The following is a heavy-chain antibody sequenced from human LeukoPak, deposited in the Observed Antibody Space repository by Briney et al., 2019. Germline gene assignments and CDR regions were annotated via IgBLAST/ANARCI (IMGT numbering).Heavy chain of an antibody. CDR1: GFTFSNYW. CDR3: ARGDCSGGSCYHFRLYYFDY. CDR2: IKPSGSEK. Sequence: GGSLRLSCEGSGFTFSNYWMTWVRQAPEKGLEWVANIKPSGSEKHYADSVEGRFTISRDNAKNSLYLQMNSLRAEDTAVYYCARGDCSGGSCYHFRLYYFDYWGQGTLVTVSS. J-gene: IGHJ4*02. V-gene: IGHV3-7*03. D-gene: IGHD2-15*01.